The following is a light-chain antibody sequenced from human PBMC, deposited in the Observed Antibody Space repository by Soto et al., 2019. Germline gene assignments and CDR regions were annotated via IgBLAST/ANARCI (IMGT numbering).Light chain of an antibody. CDR3: QQYDDLPYT. CDR2: DAS. V-gene: IGKV1-33*01. Sequence: DIQMTQSPSSLSASVGDRITIACQASHDINNYLSWFQQKPGKAPRLLIYDASNLEAGVPSRFSGSGSGTDFTFTINSLQPEDIATYFCQQYDDLPYTFGQGTNLDIK. J-gene: IGKJ2*01. CDR1: HDINNY.